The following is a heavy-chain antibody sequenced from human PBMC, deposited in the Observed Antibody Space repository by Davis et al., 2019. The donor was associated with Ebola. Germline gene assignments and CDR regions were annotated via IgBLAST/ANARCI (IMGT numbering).Heavy chain of an antibody. CDR3: AKYGKWEFIGVDY. CDR2: ISGSGGST. D-gene: IGHD1-26*01. V-gene: IGHV3-23*01. Sequence: GESLKISCAAPGFTFSSYAMSWVRQAPGKGLEWVSAISGSGGSTYYADSVKGRFTISRDNSKNTLYLQMNSLRAEDTAVYYCAKYGKWEFIGVDYWGQGTLVTVSS. J-gene: IGHJ4*02. CDR1: GFTFSSYA.